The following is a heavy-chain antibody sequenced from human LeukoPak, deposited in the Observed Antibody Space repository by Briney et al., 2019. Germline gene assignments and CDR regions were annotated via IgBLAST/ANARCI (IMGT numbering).Heavy chain of an antibody. CDR1: GYTFTSYD. CDR3: ARRVLAAAEVYFDY. CDR2: MNPNSGNT. D-gene: IGHD6-13*01. J-gene: IGHJ4*02. Sequence: ASVKVSCKASGYTFTSYDINWVRQATGQELEWMGWMNPNSGNTGYAQKFQGRVTMTRNTSISTAYMELSSLRSEDTAVYYCARRVLAAAEVYFDYWGQGTLVTVSS. V-gene: IGHV1-8*01.